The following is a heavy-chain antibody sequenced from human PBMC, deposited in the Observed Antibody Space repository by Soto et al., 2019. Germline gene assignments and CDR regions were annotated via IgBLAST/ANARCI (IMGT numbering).Heavy chain of an antibody. J-gene: IGHJ3*02. V-gene: IGHV3-66*01. Sequence: EVQVVESGGGLVQPGGSLRLSCAASGFNVSRNYMAWVRLAPGRGLEWVSFIYNDGRTADADSVKGRFIISKDHSKNTLSLQMNSLRVEDTAVYYCARSTPMAMGDSFDIWGRGTAVIVSS. CDR1: GFNVSRNY. CDR3: ARSTPMAMGDSFDI. CDR2: IYNDGRT. D-gene: IGHD2-15*01.